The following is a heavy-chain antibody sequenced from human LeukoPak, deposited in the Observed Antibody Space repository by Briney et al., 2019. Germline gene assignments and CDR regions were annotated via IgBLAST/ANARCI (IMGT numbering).Heavy chain of an antibody. J-gene: IGHJ5*02. V-gene: IGHV4-59*01. D-gene: IGHD2-2*03. CDR3: AREGPGGYCSSTSCYDWFDP. CDR2: IYYSGST. Sequence: PSETLSLTCTVSGGSISSYYWSWIRQPPGKGLEWIGSIYYSGSTNYNPSLKSRVTISVDTSKNQFSLKLSSVTAADTAVYYCAREGPGGYCSSTSCYDWFDPWGQGTLVTVSS. CDR1: GGSISSYY.